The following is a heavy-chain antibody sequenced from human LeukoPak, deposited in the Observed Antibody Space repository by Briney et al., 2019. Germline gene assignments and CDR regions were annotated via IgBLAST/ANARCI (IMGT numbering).Heavy chain of an antibody. J-gene: IGHJ4*02. CDR3: AKERYYYGSGSFDY. D-gene: IGHD3-10*01. Sequence: PGGSLRLSCAASGFTFSSYGMHWVRQAPGKGLEWVAVIWYDGSNKYCADSVKGRFTISRDNSKNTLYLQMNSLRAEDTAVYYCAKERYYYGSGSFDYWGQGTLVTVSS. CDR1: GFTFSSYG. CDR2: IWYDGSNK. V-gene: IGHV3-33*06.